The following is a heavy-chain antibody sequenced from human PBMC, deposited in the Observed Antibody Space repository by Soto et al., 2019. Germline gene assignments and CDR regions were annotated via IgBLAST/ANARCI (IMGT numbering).Heavy chain of an antibody. Sequence: GGSLRLSCAASGFSVSGSYIYWVRQAPGKGLEWVSVVYSGGSTDYADSVKGRFTISSDKSKNTLYLQMNSPRVEDTAVYYCARVSRTLADHFDYWGQWTLVTVS. D-gene: IGHD3-16*01. J-gene: IGHJ4*02. V-gene: IGHV3-53*01. CDR3: ARVSRTLADHFDY. CDR2: VYSGGST. CDR1: GFSVSGSY.